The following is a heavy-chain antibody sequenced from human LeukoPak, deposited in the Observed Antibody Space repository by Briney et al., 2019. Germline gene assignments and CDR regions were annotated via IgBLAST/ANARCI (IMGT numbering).Heavy chain of an antibody. CDR1: GFTFSSYW. D-gene: IGHD6-13*01. Sequence: GGSLRLSCAASGFTFSSYWMHWVRQTPGKGLVWVSRINSDGSSTSYADSVKGRFTISRDNAKNSLYLQMNSLRAEDTAVYYCVRGGSGYSSSWSTFDPWGQGTLVTVSS. CDR2: INSDGSST. J-gene: IGHJ5*02. V-gene: IGHV3-74*01. CDR3: VRGGSGYSSSWSTFDP.